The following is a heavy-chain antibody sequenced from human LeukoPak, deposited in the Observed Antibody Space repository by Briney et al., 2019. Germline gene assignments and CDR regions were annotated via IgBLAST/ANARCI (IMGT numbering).Heavy chain of an antibody. J-gene: IGHJ6*02. CDR3: AKDIAAPPYYYYGMDV. V-gene: IGHV3-9*01. D-gene: IGHD6-13*01. Sequence: PGGSLRLSCAASGFTFDDYAMHWVRQAPGKGLEWVSGISWNSGSIGYADSVKGRFTISRDNAKNSLDLQMNSLRAEDTALYYCAKDIAAPPYYYYGMDVWGQGTTVTVSS. CDR1: GFTFDDYA. CDR2: ISWNSGSI.